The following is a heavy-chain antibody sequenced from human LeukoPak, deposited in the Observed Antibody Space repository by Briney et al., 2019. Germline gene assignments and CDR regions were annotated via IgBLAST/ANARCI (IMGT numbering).Heavy chain of an antibody. J-gene: IGHJ4*02. CDR2: IHPRSGET. Sequence: ASVKVSCKASGYSFTAFNICSDREARGQGLEWMGWIHPRSGETNYAQKFQGRVTMTRDTSISTAYMDLSSLGSDDTAVYYCARAGDYGSRSDYRGGFDYWGQGILVTVSS. V-gene: IGHV1-2*02. CDR3: ARAGDYGSRSDYRGGFDY. CDR1: GYSFTAFN. D-gene: IGHD3-10*01.